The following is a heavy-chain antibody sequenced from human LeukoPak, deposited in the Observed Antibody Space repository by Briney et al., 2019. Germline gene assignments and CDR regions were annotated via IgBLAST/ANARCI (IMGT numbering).Heavy chain of an antibody. J-gene: IGHJ4*02. Sequence: ASVKVSCKASGYTFTSYGISWVRPAPGQGLEWMGWISAYNGNTNYAQKLQGRVTMTTDTSTSTAYMELRSLRSDDTAVYYCARDVNDIVATMFDYWGQGTLVTVSS. CDR3: ARDVNDIVATMFDY. CDR2: ISAYNGNT. V-gene: IGHV1-18*01. D-gene: IGHD5-12*01. CDR1: GYTFTSYG.